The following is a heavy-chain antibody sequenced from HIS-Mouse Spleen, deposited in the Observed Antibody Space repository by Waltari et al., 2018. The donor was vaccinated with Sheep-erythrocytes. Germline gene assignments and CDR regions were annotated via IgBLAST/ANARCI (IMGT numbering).Heavy chain of an antibody. D-gene: IGHD1-26*01. CDR2: ISSSSSYI. J-gene: IGHJ4*02. CDR1: GFTFSRYS. V-gene: IGHV3-21*01. Sequence: EVQLVESGGGVVKRGGSLWGSCAASGFTFSRYSMNWARQAPGKGLEWVSSISSSSSYIYYADSVKGRFTISRDNAKNSLYLQMNSLRAEDTAVYYCARVASGATFDYWGQGTLVTVSS. CDR3: ARVASGATFDY.